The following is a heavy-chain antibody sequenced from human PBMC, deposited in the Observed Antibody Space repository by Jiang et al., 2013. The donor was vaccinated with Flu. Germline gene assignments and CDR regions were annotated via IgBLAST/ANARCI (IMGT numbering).Heavy chain of an antibody. V-gene: IGHV5-51*01. CDR1: GYSFTSYW. D-gene: IGHD3-16*01. J-gene: IGHJ6*02. Sequence: GAEVKKPGESLKISCKGSGYSFTSYWIGWVRQMPGKGLEWMGIIYPGDSDTKYNPSFQGQVTISADKSISTAYLQWSSLKASDTAMYYCGRHSSLAFASWGSSANYYFYHGMDVWGQG. CDR2: IYPGDSDT. CDR3: GRHSSLAFASWGSSANYYFYHGMDV.